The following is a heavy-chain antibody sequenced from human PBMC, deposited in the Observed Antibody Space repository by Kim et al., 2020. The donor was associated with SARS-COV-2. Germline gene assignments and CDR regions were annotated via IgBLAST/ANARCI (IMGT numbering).Heavy chain of an antibody. Sequence: VKGRFTISRDNAKNTLYVQMNSLRHEDTAVYYCASAGDYGISGYYGVFHHWGQGALVTVSS. D-gene: IGHD3-22*01. V-gene: IGHV3-74*01. J-gene: IGHJ1*01. CDR3: ASAGDYGISGYYGVFHH.